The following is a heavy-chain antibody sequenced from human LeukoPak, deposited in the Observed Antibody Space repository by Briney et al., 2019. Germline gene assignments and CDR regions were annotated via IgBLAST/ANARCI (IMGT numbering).Heavy chain of an antibody. CDR3: ARRNRWELLDF. V-gene: IGHV4-39*01. CDR2: IYYSGNT. Sequence: SETLSLTCTISGGSISSSSYFWGWIRQPPGKGLEWIGSIYYSGNTYYNPSLKSRVTISLDTSKNQFSLKLGSVTAADTAVYYCARRNRWELLDFWGQGTLVTVSS. CDR1: GGSISSSSYF. J-gene: IGHJ4*02. D-gene: IGHD1-26*01.